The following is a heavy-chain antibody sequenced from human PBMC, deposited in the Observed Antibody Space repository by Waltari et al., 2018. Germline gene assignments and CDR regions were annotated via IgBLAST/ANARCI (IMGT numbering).Heavy chain of an antibody. D-gene: IGHD3-22*01. Sequence: LVESGGGLIQPGGSLRLSCAASGFTASSNYMSWVREAPGKGLEWVADIYSGGRTYYADFVKGRFTTARNKSKNTLYLLRNSLRAEDTAVYYCARDRTTYYDSSGYYDYWGHVTLVTVSS. CDR2: IYSGGRT. V-gene: IGHV3-53*01. CDR1: GFTASSNY. J-gene: IGHJ4*01. CDR3: ARDRTTYYDSSGYYDY.